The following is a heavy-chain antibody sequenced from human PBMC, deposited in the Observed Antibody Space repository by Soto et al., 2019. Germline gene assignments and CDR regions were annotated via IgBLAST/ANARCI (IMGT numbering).Heavy chain of an antibody. CDR2: ISYAGNNN. Sequence: QVQLVESGGGVVQPGRSLRLSCAASGFTFRNYAMHWVRQAPGKGLGWVAVISYAGNNNFYADSVKGRFTVSRDNSKNTRYLQMNSLRSEDTAVYYCVRGGAYCGTAGCFPAFDFWGPGSLVTVSS. D-gene: IGHD2-2*01. V-gene: IGHV3-30-3*01. J-gene: IGHJ4*02. CDR3: VRGGAYCGTAGCFPAFDF. CDR1: GFTFRNYA.